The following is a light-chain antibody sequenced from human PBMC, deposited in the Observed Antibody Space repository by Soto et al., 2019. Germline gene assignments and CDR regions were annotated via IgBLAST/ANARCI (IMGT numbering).Light chain of an antibody. V-gene: IGLV2-23*02. J-gene: IGLJ2*01. CDR1: SSDVGSYNL. CDR2: EVS. CDR3: CSYVGSSSVV. Sequence: QSALTQPASVSGSPGQSITISCTGTSSDVGSYNLASWYQQHPGKAPKLMIYEVSKRPSGVSNRFSGSKSGNTASLTISGLQAEDEADYYCCSYVGSSSVVFGGGTKVTVL.